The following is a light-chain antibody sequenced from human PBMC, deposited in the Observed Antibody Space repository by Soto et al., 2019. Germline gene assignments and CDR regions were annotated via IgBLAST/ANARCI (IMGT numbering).Light chain of an antibody. CDR3: CSYTSSETVV. J-gene: IGLJ3*02. CDR1: NSDVGKYDF. Sequence: QSLLTQLACVSGTPGQSVTISCTGTNSDVGKYDFVSWYQHYPDKAPKFIIYEVNKRPSGVSHRFSGSKSGSTASLTISGLQAEDEAHYYCCSYTSSETVVFGGGTKLTVL. V-gene: IGLV2-23*02. CDR2: EVN.